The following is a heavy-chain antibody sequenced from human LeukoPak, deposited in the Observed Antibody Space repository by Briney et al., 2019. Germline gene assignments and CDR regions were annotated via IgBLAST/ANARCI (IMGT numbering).Heavy chain of an antibody. Sequence: GGSLRLSCAASGFTLSNYGMHWVRQAPGKGLEWVAAIWHDGSRKYYAESVKGRFTISRDNARNTVYVQMDSLRAEDTAVYYYARDEGDSSGYYPGLWGQGTLVTVSS. J-gene: IGHJ1*01. CDR3: ARDEGDSSGYYPGL. CDR2: IWHDGSRK. CDR1: GFTLSNYG. D-gene: IGHD3-22*01. V-gene: IGHV3-33*01.